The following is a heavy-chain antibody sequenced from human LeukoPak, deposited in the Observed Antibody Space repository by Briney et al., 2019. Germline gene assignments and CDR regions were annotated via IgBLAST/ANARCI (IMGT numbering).Heavy chain of an antibody. CDR3: VIRYCGGDCYSGDAFDI. Sequence: SETLSLTCTVSGYSISSGYYWGWIRQPPGKGLECIGSIYHSGRTNYNPSLKSRVTMSVDTSKNQLSVKLSSVTAADTAVYYCVIRYCGGDCYSGDAFDIWGQGTMVTVSS. CDR1: GYSISSGYY. J-gene: IGHJ3*02. V-gene: IGHV4-38-2*02. CDR2: IYHSGRT. D-gene: IGHD2-21*02.